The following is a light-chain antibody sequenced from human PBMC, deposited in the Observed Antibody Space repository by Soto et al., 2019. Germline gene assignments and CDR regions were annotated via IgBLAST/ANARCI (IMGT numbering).Light chain of an antibody. CDR3: QQSYSTPCT. Sequence: DIQMPQSQSSLSASEGDRVTITFGASQSITSYLSWYQQKPGKAPRLLIYAASSLQIGVPSRFSGSGSGTDFTLTISSLQPEDFATYYCQQSYSTPCTFGQGTKLEIK. CDR2: AAS. J-gene: IGKJ2*01. CDR1: QSITSY. V-gene: IGKV1-39*01.